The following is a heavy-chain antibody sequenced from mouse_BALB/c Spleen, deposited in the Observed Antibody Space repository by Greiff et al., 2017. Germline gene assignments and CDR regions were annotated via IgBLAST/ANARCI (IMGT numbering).Heavy chain of an antibody. Sequence: QVQLKQSGAELARPGASVKMSCKASGYTFTSYTMHWVKQRPGQGLEWIGYINPSSGYTNYNQKFKDKATLTADKSSSTAYMQLSSLTSEDSAVYYCARSPYGYDRWFAYWGQGTLVTVSA. J-gene: IGHJ3*01. V-gene: IGHV1-4*01. CDR1: GYTFTSYT. CDR3: ARSPYGYDRWFAY. CDR2: INPSSGYT. D-gene: IGHD2-2*01.